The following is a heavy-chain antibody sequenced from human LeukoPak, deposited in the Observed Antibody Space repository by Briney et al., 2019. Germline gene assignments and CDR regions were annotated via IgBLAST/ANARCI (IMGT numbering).Heavy chain of an antibody. D-gene: IGHD4-17*01. V-gene: IGHV4-34*01. J-gene: IGHJ4*02. CDR1: GGSFSGYY. CDR2: INHSGST. CDR3: ARITVTTDYFDY. Sequence: SETLSLTCAVYGGSFSGYYWSWLRQPPGKGLEWIGEINHSGSTNYNPSLTSRVTISVDTSKNQFSLKLSSVTAADTAVYYCARITVTTDYFDYWGQGTLVTVSS.